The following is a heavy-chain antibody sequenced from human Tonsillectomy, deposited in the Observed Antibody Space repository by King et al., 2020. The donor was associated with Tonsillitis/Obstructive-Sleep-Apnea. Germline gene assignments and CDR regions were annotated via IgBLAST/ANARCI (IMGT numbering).Heavy chain of an antibody. CDR3: ARGSTSGWYRNDY. V-gene: IGHV4-59*01. CDR2: IYYDGST. CDR1: GGSISSYY. J-gene: IGHJ4*02. D-gene: IGHD6-19*01. Sequence: LQESGPGLVKPSETLSLTCTVSGGSISSYYWSWVRQPPGKGLEWIGYIYYDGSTTYNPSLKSRLTISVDTSKNQFSLKLSSVTAADTAVYFCARGSTSGWYRNDYWGQGALVTVSS.